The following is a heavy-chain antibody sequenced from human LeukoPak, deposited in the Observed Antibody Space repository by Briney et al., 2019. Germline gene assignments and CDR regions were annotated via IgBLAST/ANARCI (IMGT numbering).Heavy chain of an antibody. CDR1: GFIFNNYA. J-gene: IGHJ6*02. CDR3: ARGPLYQVPYYEHYYGLDV. Sequence: GGSLRLSCAGSGFIFNNYAMHWVRQPPGKGLQWVANIRQDGSEMFYADSLKGRFTISRDNPKNSLYLQMKTLRVEDTAIYYCARGPLYQVPYYEHYYGLDVWGQGTTVTVSS. V-gene: IGHV3-7*03. D-gene: IGHD3-3*01. CDR2: IRQDGSEM.